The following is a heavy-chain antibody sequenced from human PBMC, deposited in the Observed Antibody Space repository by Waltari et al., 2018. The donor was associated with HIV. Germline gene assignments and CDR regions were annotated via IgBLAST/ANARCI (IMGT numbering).Heavy chain of an antibody. CDR1: GFTFTTSW. Sequence: EVQLVESGGGLVQPGGSLRLSCAASGFTFTTSWVHWVRQAPGKGLVGGSRIKPERTDTRYADSVKGRFPISRDNAKNTVYLQVNSLRGEDTSVDYCARGKDCGGGTCDGYHYYGMDVWGQGTTVTVSS. J-gene: IGHJ6*02. CDR3: ARGKDCGGGTCDGYHYYGMDV. CDR2: IKPERTDT. V-gene: IGHV3-74*01. D-gene: IGHD2-15*01.